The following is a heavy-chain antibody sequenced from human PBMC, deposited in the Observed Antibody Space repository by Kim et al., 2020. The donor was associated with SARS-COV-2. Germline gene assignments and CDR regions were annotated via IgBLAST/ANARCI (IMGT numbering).Heavy chain of an antibody. CDR2: IYYSGST. Sequence: SETLSLTCTVSGGSISSSSYYWGWIRQPPGKGLEWIGSIYYSGSTYYNPSLKSRVTISVDTSKNQFSLKLSSVTAADTAVYYCARRGVLTGYLTFDYWG. CDR1: GGSISSSSYY. J-gene: IGHJ4*01. CDR3: ARRGVLTGYLTFDY. D-gene: IGHD3-9*01. V-gene: IGHV4-39*01.